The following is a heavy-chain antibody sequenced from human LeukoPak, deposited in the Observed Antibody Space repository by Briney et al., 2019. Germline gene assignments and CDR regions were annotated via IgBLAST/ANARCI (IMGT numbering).Heavy chain of an antibody. CDR1: GGSISRSGYY. V-gene: IGHV4-39*01. CDR3: ARLLCSGSDCYLAY. Sequence: SEALSLTCTGSGGSISRSGYYWGWIRPPPGKGLESIGIIYYIGTTYSNPSLNNRTTISVDTSKNQFSLRLNSVTAADTAVYHCARLLCSGSDCYLAYWGQGALVTVSS. CDR2: IYYIGTT. D-gene: IGHD2-21*02. J-gene: IGHJ4*02.